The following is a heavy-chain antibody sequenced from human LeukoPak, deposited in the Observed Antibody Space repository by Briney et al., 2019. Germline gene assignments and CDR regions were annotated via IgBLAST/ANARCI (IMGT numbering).Heavy chain of an antibody. CDR2: IIPIFGTA. CDR3: ARVDTAMGNYYYYGMDV. V-gene: IGHV1-69*13. D-gene: IGHD5-18*01. Sequence: SVKVSCKASGGTFSSYAISWVRQAPGQGLEWMEGIIPIFGTANYAQKFQGRVTITADESTSTAYMELSSLRSEDTAVYYCARVDTAMGNYYYYGMDVWGQGTTVTVSS. CDR1: GGTFSSYA. J-gene: IGHJ6*02.